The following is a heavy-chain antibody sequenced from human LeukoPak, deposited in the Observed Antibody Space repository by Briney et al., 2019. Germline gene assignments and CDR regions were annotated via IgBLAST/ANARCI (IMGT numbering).Heavy chain of an antibody. CDR1: GGSISSSSYY. D-gene: IGHD1-26*01. CDR2: IYYSGST. Sequence: ASETLSLTCTVSGGSISSSSYYWGWIRQPPGKGLEWIGSIYYSGSTYYNPSLKSRVTISVDTSKNQFSLKLSSVTAADTAVYYCARRRGSYHMYYFDYWGQGTLVTVSS. CDR3: ARRRGSYHMYYFDY. J-gene: IGHJ4*02. V-gene: IGHV4-39*01.